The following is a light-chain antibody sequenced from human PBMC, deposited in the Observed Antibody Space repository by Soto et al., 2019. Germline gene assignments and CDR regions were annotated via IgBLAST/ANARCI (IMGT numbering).Light chain of an antibody. CDR2: DAS. Sequence: EFVLTQSPGTLSLSPGERATLSCRASQTVRNNYLAWYQQKHGQAPRLLIYDASSRATGIPDRFSGGVSGTDLTLTISRLEPEDCEVYDGQQFSSYPLTFGGGTKVDIK. V-gene: IGKV3-20*01. J-gene: IGKJ4*01. CDR1: QTVRNNY. CDR3: QQFSSYPLT.